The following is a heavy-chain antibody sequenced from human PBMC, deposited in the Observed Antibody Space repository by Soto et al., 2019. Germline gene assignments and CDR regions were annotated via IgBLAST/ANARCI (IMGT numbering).Heavy chain of an antibody. CDR2: IIPIFGTA. V-gene: IGHV1-69*13. Sequence: SVKVSCKAFGGTVSSYAISWVRQAPGQGLEWMGGIIPIFGTANYAQKFQGRVTITADESTSTAYMELSSLRSEDTAVYYCARYSSSWYEYYFDYWGQGTLVTVSS. D-gene: IGHD6-13*01. J-gene: IGHJ4*02. CDR3: ARYSSSWYEYYFDY. CDR1: GGTVSSYA.